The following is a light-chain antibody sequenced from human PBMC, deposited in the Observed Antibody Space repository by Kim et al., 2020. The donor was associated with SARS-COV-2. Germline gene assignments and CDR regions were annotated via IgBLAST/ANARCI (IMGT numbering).Light chain of an antibody. CDR3: HQYGRQPQT. Sequence: PGEEATRSCGASQSVNTNYLAWYQQKPGQPPRLLIYSASSRATGIPDRFSGSGSGTDFTLTISRLEPEDFAVYYCHQYGRQPQTFGQGTKVDIK. V-gene: IGKV3-20*01. CDR2: SAS. J-gene: IGKJ1*01. CDR1: QSVNTNY.